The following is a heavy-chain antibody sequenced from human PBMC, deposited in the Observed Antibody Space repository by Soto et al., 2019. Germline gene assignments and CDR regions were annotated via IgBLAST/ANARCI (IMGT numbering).Heavy chain of an antibody. Sequence: QVQLQESGPGLVKPSQTLSLTCTVSGGSISSGGYYWSWIRQHPGKGLEWIGYIYYSGSTYYNPSLKSLVTISVDTSKNQFSLKLSSVTAADTAVYYCARDSRDYVWGSYRSNDAFDIWGQGTMVTVSS. CDR1: GGSISSGGYY. J-gene: IGHJ3*02. V-gene: IGHV4-31*01. D-gene: IGHD3-16*02. CDR3: ARDSRDYVWGSYRSNDAFDI. CDR2: IYYSGST.